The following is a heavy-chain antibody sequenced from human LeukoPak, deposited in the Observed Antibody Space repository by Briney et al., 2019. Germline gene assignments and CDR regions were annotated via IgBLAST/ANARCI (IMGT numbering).Heavy chain of an antibody. J-gene: IGHJ4*02. CDR2: IRYDGSNK. CDR3: AREATQGMATTDY. Sequence: GSLRLSCAASGFTFSSYGMHWVRQAPGKGLEGVAFIRYDGSNKYYADSVKGRFTISRDNSKNTLYLQMNSLRAEDTAVYYCAREATQGMATTDYWGQGTLVTVSS. CDR1: GFTFSSYG. V-gene: IGHV3-30*02. D-gene: IGHD5-24*01.